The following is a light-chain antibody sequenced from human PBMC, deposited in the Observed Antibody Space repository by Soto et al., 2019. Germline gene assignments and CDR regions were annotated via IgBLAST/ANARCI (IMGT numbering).Light chain of an antibody. CDR1: SSNVGNNF. V-gene: IGLV1-51*01. CDR2: DNS. CDR3: ATWDSKLSAVV. J-gene: IGLJ2*01. Sequence: QSVLTQPPSMSAAPGQKVTISCSGTSSNVGNNFVSWYQQAPGAAPKLLIFDNSQRPSGIPDRFFASKSGTSATLAITGPQPGDEAVYYCATWDSKLSAVVFGAGTKLTVL.